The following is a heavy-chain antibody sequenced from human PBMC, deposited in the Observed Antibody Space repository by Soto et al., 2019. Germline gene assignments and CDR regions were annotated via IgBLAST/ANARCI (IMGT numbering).Heavy chain of an antibody. CDR2: IYYSGST. V-gene: IGHV4-59*01. CDR1: GGSISSYY. CDR3: ARASGDDIWEAHFDY. J-gene: IGHJ4*02. D-gene: IGHD3-9*01. Sequence: SETLSLTCTVSGGSISSYYWSWIRQPPGKGLEWIGYIYYSGSTNYNPSLKSRVTISVDTSKNQFSLKLSSVTAADTAVYYCARASGDDIWEAHFDYWGQGTLVTVSS.